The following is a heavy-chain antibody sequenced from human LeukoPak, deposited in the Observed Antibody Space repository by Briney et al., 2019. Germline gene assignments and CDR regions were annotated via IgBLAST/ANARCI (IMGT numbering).Heavy chain of an antibody. V-gene: IGHV4-59*08. CDR3: ARWGYGSGDS. J-gene: IGHJ4*02. Sequence: PSETLSLTCTVSGGSISSYYWSWIRQPPGKGLEWIGYIYYSGSTNYNPSLKSRVTISVDTSKNQFSLKLSSVTAADTAVYYCARWGYGSGDSWGQGTLVTVFS. CDR1: GGSISSYY. CDR2: IYYSGST. D-gene: IGHD3-10*01.